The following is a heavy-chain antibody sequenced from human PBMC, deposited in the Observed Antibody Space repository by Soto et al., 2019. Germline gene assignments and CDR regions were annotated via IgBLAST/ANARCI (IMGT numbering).Heavy chain of an antibody. Sequence: ASVKVSCKASGYTFTSYGISWVRQAPGQGLEWMGWISAYNGNTNYAQKLQGRVTVTTDTSTSTAYMELRSLRSDDTAVYYCARDRVVYAITPLDYWGQGTLVTVSS. V-gene: IGHV1-18*01. CDR1: GYTFTSYG. CDR3: ARDRVVYAITPLDY. CDR2: ISAYNGNT. D-gene: IGHD2-8*02. J-gene: IGHJ4*02.